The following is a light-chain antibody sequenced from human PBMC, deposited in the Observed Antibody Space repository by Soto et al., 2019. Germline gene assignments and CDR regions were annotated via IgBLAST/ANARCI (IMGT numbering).Light chain of an antibody. CDR3: CSSEPESTYV. V-gene: IGLV2-23*01. Sequence: QSVLAQPASVSGSPGQSITISCTGTSSDVGAYNSVSWYQQHPHRAPQVIIYKGTQRPSGVSNRFSGSTSGNAASLTISALQHEEEAEYFCCSSEPESTYVFGTGTKVTV. J-gene: IGLJ1*01. CDR1: SSDVGAYNS. CDR2: KGT.